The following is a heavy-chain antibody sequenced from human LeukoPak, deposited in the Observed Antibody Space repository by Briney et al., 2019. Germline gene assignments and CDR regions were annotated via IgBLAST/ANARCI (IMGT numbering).Heavy chain of an antibody. J-gene: IGHJ4*02. CDR3: ARDDRYSGFLFDY. CDR1: GYTFTGYY. V-gene: IGHV1-2*06. CDR2: INPNSGGT. D-gene: IGHD5-12*01. Sequence: ASVKVSCKASGYTFTGYYMHWVRQAPGQGLEWMGRINPNSGGTNYAQKFQGRVTMTRDTSISTAYMELSRLRSDDTAVYYCARDDRYSGFLFDYWGQGTLVTVSS.